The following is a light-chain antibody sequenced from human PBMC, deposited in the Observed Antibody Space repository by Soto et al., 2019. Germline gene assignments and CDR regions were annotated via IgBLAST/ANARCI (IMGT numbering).Light chain of an antibody. J-gene: IGLJ2*01. CDR3: SSYTSITTVV. Sequence: QSVLTQPASVSGSPGQSITISCSGTSSDVGAYNYVAWYQQHQGKAPKLLIYEVSNRPSGVSSRVSGSKSGNTASLTISGLQAEDEANYYCSSYTSITTVVFGGGTQLTVL. CDR1: SSDVGAYNY. V-gene: IGLV2-14*01. CDR2: EVS.